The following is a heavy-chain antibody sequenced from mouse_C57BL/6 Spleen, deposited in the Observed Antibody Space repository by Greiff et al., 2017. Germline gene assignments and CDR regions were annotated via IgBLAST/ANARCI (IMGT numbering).Heavy chain of an antibody. J-gene: IGHJ2*01. CDR2: IDPSDSET. V-gene: IGHV1-52*01. Sequence: QVQLQQPGAELVRPGSSVKLSCKASGYTFTSYWMHWVKQRPIQGLEWIGNIDPSDSETHYNQKFKDKATLTVDKSSSTAYMQLSSLTSEDSAVDYFARGDSSGYVGYWGQGTTLTVSS. CDR1: GYTFTSYW. D-gene: IGHD3-2*02. CDR3: ARGDSSGYVGY.